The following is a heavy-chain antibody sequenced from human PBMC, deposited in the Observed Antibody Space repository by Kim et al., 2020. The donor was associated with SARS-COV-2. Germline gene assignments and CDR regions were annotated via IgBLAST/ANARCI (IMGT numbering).Heavy chain of an antibody. Sequence: GGSLRLSCAASGFTFSSYAMSWVRQAPGKGLEWVSAISGSGGSTYYADSVKGRFTISRDNSKNTLYLQMNSLRAEDTAVYYCAKDAPNPPLRYFDWNNNWFDPWGQGTLVTVSS. J-gene: IGHJ5*02. V-gene: IGHV3-23*01. CDR2: ISGSGGST. D-gene: IGHD3-9*01. CDR1: GFTFSSYA. CDR3: AKDAPNPPLRYFDWNNNWFDP.